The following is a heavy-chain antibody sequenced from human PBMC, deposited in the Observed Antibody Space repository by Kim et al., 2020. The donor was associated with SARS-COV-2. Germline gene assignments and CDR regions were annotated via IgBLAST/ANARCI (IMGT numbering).Heavy chain of an antibody. D-gene: IGHD3-22*01. J-gene: IGHJ4*02. CDR1: GYTFTSYA. CDR2: INTNTGNP. CDR3: ARVGNSYYDSSGYYYHQRTFDY. V-gene: IGHV7-4-1*02. Sequence: ASVNVSCKASGYTFTSYAMNWVRQAPGQGLEWMGWINTNTGNPTYAQGFTGRFVFSLDTSVSTAYLQISSLKAEDTAVYYCARVGNSYYDSSGYYYHQRTFDYWGQGTLVTVSS.